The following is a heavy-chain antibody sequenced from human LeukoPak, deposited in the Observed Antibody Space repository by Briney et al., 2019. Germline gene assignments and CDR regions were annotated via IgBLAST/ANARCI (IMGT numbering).Heavy chain of an antibody. CDR1: GFTFSSYA. CDR2: ISGSGGST. D-gene: IGHD6-13*01. CDR3: AKAGGSSSWYSELDY. Sequence: GGSLRLSCAASGFTFSSYAMSWVRQAPGKRLEWVSAISGSGGSTYYADSVKGRFTISRDNSKNTLYLQMNSLRAEDTAVYYCAKAGGSSSWYSELDYWGQGTLVTVSS. J-gene: IGHJ4*02. V-gene: IGHV3-23*01.